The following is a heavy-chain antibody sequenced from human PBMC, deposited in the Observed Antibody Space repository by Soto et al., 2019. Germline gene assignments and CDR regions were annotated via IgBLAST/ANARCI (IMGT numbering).Heavy chain of an antibody. Sequence: SVIYSGGHTYYADSVKGRFTITRDNSKNTLYLQMNSLRAEDTALYYCATFSFSVSTHYGMDVWGQGTTVTVSS. J-gene: IGHJ6*02. V-gene: IGHV3-66*01. CDR3: ATFSFSVSTHYGMDV. D-gene: IGHD3-10*01. CDR2: IYSGGHT.